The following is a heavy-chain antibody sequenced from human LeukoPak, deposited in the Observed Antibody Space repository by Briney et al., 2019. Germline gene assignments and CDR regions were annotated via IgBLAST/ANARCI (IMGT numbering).Heavy chain of an antibody. CDR1: GGSFSGYY. V-gene: IGHV4-34*01. D-gene: IGHD1-26*01. J-gene: IGHJ4*02. CDR2: IYYSGST. CDR3: ARLWGATHFDY. Sequence: SETLSLTCAVYGGSFSGYYWSWIRQPPGKGLEWIGSIYYSGSTYYNPSLKSRVTISADTSKNQSSLNLSSVTAADTAVYYCARLWGATHFDYWGQGTLVTVSS.